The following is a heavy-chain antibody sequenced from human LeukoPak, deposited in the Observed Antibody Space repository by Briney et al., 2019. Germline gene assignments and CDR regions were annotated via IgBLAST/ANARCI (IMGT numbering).Heavy chain of an antibody. CDR1: GFTFTGHT. Sequence: PGGSLRLSCAASGFTFTGHTMTWLRQAPGKGLEWVSIIGGRDDRTYYADSVKGRFTTSRDNSKNTLYLQMNSLRGEDTAVYYCAKDPNPFYDFWSGYKWGQGTLVTVSS. CDR3: AKDPNPFYDFWSGYK. D-gene: IGHD3-3*01. CDR2: IGGRDDRT. V-gene: IGHV3-23*01. J-gene: IGHJ4*02.